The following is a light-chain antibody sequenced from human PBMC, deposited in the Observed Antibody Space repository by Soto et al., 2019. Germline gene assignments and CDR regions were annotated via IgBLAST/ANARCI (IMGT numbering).Light chain of an antibody. Sequence: EIETTQSPATLSVSPGERVTLSCRASQSVSSNLAWYQHKLGQAPRLLIYGASTRATGIPARFSGSGSGTEFTLTISSLQSEDFAVYYCQQYNNWPWTFGQGTKVDIK. J-gene: IGKJ1*01. CDR2: GAS. CDR3: QQYNNWPWT. V-gene: IGKV3-15*01. CDR1: QSVSSN.